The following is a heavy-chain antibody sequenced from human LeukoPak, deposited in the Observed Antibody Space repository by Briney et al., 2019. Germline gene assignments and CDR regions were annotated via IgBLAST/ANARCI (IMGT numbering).Heavy chain of an antibody. CDR3: AKGPDILTGYEQSPNYYYYYYMDV. CDR2: ISWDGGST. D-gene: IGHD3-9*01. Sequence: GGSLRLSCAASGFTFDDYTMHWVRQAPGKGLEWVSLISWDGGSTNYADSVKGRFTISRDNSKNSLYLQMNSLRTEDTALYYCAKGPDILTGYEQSPNYYYYYYMDVWGKGTTVTVSS. CDR1: GFTFDDYT. J-gene: IGHJ6*03. V-gene: IGHV3-43*01.